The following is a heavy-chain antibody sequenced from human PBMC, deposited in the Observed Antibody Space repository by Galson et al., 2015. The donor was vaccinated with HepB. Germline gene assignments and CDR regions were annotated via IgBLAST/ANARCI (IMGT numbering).Heavy chain of an antibody. Sequence: SLRLSCAASGFTFSSYWMHWVRQAPGKGLVWVSRINSDGSSTSYADSVKGRFTISRDNAKNTLYLQMNSLRAEDTAVYYCARVEAVAGTRMRFYYYYYGMDVWGQGTTVTVSS. V-gene: IGHV3-74*01. CDR3: ARVEAVAGTRMRFYYYYYGMDV. J-gene: IGHJ6*02. CDR1: GFTFSSYW. CDR2: INSDGSST. D-gene: IGHD6-19*01.